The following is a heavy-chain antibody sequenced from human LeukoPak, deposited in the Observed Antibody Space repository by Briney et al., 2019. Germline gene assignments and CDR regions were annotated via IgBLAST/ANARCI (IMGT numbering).Heavy chain of an antibody. V-gene: IGHV4-4*07. Sequence: SETLSLTCTVSGGSISSYYWSWIRQPAGKGLEWIERIYTSGSTNYNPSLKSRVTMSVDTSKNQFSLKLSSVTAADTAVYYCARDLTGITIFGVGFDPWGQGTLVTVSS. CDR1: GGSISSYY. CDR3: ARDLTGITIFGVGFDP. D-gene: IGHD3-3*01. J-gene: IGHJ5*02. CDR2: IYTSGST.